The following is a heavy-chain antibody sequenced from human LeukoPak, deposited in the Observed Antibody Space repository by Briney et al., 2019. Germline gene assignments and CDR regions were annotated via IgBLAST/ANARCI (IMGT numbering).Heavy chain of an antibody. Sequence: PGGSLRLSCAASGFTFSSYGMHWVRQAPGKGLEWVAVISYDGSNKYYADSVKGRFTISRDNSKNTLYLQMNSLRAEDTAVYYCAKLYSNYGYFDYWGQGTLVTVSS. J-gene: IGHJ4*02. V-gene: IGHV3-30*18. CDR3: AKLYSNYGYFDY. CDR1: GFTFSSYG. D-gene: IGHD4-11*01. CDR2: ISYDGSNK.